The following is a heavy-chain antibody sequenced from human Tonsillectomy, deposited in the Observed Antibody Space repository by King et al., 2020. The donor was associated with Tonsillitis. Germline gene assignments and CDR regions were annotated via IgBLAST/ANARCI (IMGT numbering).Heavy chain of an antibody. CDR2: ISYDGSNN. D-gene: IGHD2-21*02. J-gene: IGHJ4*02. Sequence: LVESGGGVVQPGRSLRLSCAASGFTFSSYGMHWVRQAPGKGLEWVAVISYDGSNNYYADSVKGRFTISRDNSKNTLYLQMNSLRAEDTAVYYCSKDLGLSYCGGDCYPPNFDYWGQGTLVTVSS. CDR3: SKDLGLSYCGGDCYPPNFDY. CDR1: GFTFSSYG. V-gene: IGHV3-30*18.